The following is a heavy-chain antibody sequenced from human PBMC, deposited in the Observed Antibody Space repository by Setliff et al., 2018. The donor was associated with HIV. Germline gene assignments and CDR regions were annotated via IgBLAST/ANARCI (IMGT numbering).Heavy chain of an antibody. CDR3: ASVGSGWSHNRFDP. D-gene: IGHD6-19*01. CDR1: GGSISSSNW. V-gene: IGHV4-4*02. Sequence: SETLSLTCAVSGGSISSSNWWSWVRQAPGEGLEWIGEIHHSGSTNYKPSLKSRVTISVDKSKNQFSLKLSSVTAADTAVYYCASVGSGWSHNRFDPWGQGTLVTVSS. J-gene: IGHJ5*02. CDR2: IHHSGST.